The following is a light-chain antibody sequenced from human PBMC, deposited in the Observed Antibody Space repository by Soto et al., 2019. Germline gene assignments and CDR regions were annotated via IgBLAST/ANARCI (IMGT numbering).Light chain of an antibody. CDR1: QTISSNY. J-gene: IGKJ1*01. Sequence: DIVLTQSPGTLSVSPGERATLSCRASQTISSNYLAWYQQKPGQPPSLLIYGTSSRATGIPDRFSGSGSATDFTLTISRLEPEDSEIYYCQQYISWTFGQGTKVEIK. CDR3: QQYISWT. CDR2: GTS. V-gene: IGKV3-20*01.